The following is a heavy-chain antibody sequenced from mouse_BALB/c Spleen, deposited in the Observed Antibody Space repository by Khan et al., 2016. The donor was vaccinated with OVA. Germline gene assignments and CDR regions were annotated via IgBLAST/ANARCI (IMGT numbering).Heavy chain of an antibody. D-gene: IGHD2-12*01. CDR1: GSTFTNYG. CDR3: ARRNYSYDRNFDV. J-gene: IGHJ1*01. V-gene: IGHV9-3-1*01. Sequence: QIQLVLSGPELKKPGETVKISCKASGSTFTNYGMNWVKQAPGKDLKWMGWINTYTGEPTYADDFKGRFAFSLEPSASTAYLQINNLKNEDTATYIDARRNYSYDRNFDVWGAGTTVTVSS. CDR2: INTYTGEP.